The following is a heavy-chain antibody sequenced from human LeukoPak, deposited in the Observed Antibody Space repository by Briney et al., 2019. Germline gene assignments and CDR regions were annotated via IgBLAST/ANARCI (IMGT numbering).Heavy chain of an antibody. CDR2: IIPIFGTA. CDR1: GGTFSSYA. V-gene: IGHV1-69*05. J-gene: IGHJ3*02. CDR3: ARDIGELGAFDI. D-gene: IGHD1-26*01. Sequence: ASVKVSCKASGGTFSSYAISWVRQAPGQGLEWMGGIIPIFGTANYAQKFQGRVTITTDESTSTAYMELSSLRSEDTAVYYCARDIGELGAFDIWGQGTMVTVSS.